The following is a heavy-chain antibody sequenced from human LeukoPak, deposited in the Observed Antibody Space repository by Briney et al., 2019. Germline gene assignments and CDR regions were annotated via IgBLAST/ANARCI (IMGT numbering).Heavy chain of an antibody. J-gene: IGHJ6*03. CDR3: ASGSGSYRTPYYYMDV. CDR2: IYSGGST. Sequence: GSLRLSCVASAFTVSSNYMSWVRQAPGKGLEWVSVIYSGGSTYYADSVKGRFTISRDNSKNTLYLQMNSLRAEGTAVYYCASGSGSYRTPYYYMDVWGTGTTVTVSS. D-gene: IGHD3-10*01. CDR1: AFTVSSNY. V-gene: IGHV3-53*01.